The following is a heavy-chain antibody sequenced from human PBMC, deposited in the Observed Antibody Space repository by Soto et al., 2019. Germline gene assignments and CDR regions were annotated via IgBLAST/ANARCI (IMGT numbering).Heavy chain of an antibody. CDR1: GFIVSSNY. CDR3: ARPSGDYRQYGLDV. V-gene: IGHV3-53*01. Sequence: PGGSLRLSCAASGFIVSSNYMSWVRQAPGKGLEWVSVIYTGGRTYYADSVKGRFTISRDNSKNTLFLQMNSLRAEDTAVYYCARPSGDYRQYGLDVSGQGTTGTVPS. J-gene: IGHJ6*02. CDR2: IYTGGRT. D-gene: IGHD1-26*01.